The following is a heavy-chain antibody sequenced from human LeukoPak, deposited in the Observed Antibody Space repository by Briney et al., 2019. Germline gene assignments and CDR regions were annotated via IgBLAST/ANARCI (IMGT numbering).Heavy chain of an antibody. CDR1: GFSFSSYW. CDR3: ARGRGAYYYDSSGYFGY. Sequence: KAGGSLRLSCAASGFSFSSYWMSWIRQPPGKGLEWIGEINHSGSTNYNPSLKSRVTISVDTSKNQFSLKLSSVTAADTAVYYCARGRGAYYYDSSGYFGYWGQGTLVTVSS. J-gene: IGHJ4*02. CDR2: INHSGST. V-gene: IGHV4-34*01. D-gene: IGHD3-22*01.